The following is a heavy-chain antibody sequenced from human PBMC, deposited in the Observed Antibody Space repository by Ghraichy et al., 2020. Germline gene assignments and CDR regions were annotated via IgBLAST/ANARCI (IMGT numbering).Heavy chain of an antibody. CDR2: IYYSRSS. V-gene: IGHV4-59*01. J-gene: IGHJ6*02. D-gene: IGHD6-13*01. CDR3: ARGPRVKAAAGHENGMDV. CDR1: GGSISSYY. Sequence: SETLSLTCTVSGGSISSYYWSWIRQPPGKGLEWIGYIYYSRSSNYNPSQKSRVTISVDTSKNQFPLKLSSVTAADTAVYYCARGPRVKAAAGHENGMDVWGQGTTVTVSS.